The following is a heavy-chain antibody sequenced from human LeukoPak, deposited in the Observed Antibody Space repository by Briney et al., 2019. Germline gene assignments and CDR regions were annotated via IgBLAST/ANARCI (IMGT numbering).Heavy chain of an antibody. Sequence: GGSLRLSCAASGFTFSSYAMRWVRQAPGKGLVWVSAISGSGGSTYYADSVKGRFTISRDNSRNTLYLQMNSLRAEDTAVYYCAKADSSGYIFDYWGRGTLVTVSS. J-gene: IGHJ4*02. CDR3: AKADSSGYIFDY. V-gene: IGHV3-23*01. CDR1: GFTFSSYA. CDR2: ISGSGGST. D-gene: IGHD3-22*01.